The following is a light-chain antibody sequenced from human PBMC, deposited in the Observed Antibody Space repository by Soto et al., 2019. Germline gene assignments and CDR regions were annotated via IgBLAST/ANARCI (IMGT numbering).Light chain of an antibody. Sequence: QSVLTQPPSASGTPGQRVTISCSGSSSNIGSNYVYWYRQLPGTAPKLRIYRNNQRPSGVPDRFSGSKSGTSASLAISGLRSEDEADYYCAAWDDSLSGVVFGGGTKLTVL. CDR2: RNN. CDR3: AAWDDSLSGVV. V-gene: IGLV1-47*01. J-gene: IGLJ2*01. CDR1: SSNIGSNY.